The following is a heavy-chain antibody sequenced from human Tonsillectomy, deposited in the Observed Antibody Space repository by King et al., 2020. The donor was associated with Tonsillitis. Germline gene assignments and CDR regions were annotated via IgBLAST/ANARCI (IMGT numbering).Heavy chain of an antibody. D-gene: IGHD4-17*01. Sequence: VQLVQSGAEVKKPGASVKVSCKASGYTFTGYYMHWVRQAPGQGIEWMGWNNPNSGGTNYAQKFQGRVTMTRDTSISTAYMELSRLKSDDTALYYCATGGPYGDYGRWFDPWGQGTLVTVSS. CDR1: GYTFTGYY. CDR3: ATGGPYGDYGRWFDP. J-gene: IGHJ5*02. V-gene: IGHV1-2*02. CDR2: NNPNSGGT.